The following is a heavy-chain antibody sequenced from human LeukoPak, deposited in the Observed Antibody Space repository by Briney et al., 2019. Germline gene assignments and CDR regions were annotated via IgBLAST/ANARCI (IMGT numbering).Heavy chain of an antibody. V-gene: IGHV3-30-3*01. Sequence: GGSLRLSCAASGFTFSSYAMHWVRQAPGKGLEWVAVISYDGSNKYYADSVKGRFTISRDNSKNTLYLQMNSLRAEDTAVYYCAREGRSEWEPRANAFDIWGQGTMVTVSS. CDR3: AREGRSEWEPRANAFDI. CDR1: GFTFSSYA. CDR2: ISYDGSNK. D-gene: IGHD1-26*01. J-gene: IGHJ3*02.